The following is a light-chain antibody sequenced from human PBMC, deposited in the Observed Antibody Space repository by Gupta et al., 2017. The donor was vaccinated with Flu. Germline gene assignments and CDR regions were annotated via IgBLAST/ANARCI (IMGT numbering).Light chain of an antibody. CDR1: SSNIGNNY. CDR2: ENN. Sequence: QSVLTQPPSVSAAPGQKVTISCSGSSSNIGNNYVSWYQQLPGTAPNLLIYENNKRPSGIPDRFSGSKSGTSATLGITGLQTGDEADYYCGTLDSSLSAVFGGGTKLTVL. CDR3: GTLDSSLSAV. J-gene: IGLJ2*01. V-gene: IGLV1-51*02.